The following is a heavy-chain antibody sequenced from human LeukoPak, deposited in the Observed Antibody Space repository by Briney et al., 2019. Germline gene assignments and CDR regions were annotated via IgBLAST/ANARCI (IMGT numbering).Heavy chain of an antibody. Sequence: SETLSLTCAVSGYSISSGYYWGWIRQPPGKGLEWIGSIYHSGSTYYNPSLKSRVTISVDTSKNQFSLKLSSVTAAETAVYDCARQTYYDFWSGYPRVPYYFDYWGQGTLVTVSS. J-gene: IGHJ4*02. V-gene: IGHV4-38-2*01. CDR2: IYHSGST. CDR3: ARQTYYDFWSGYPRVPYYFDY. D-gene: IGHD3-3*01. CDR1: GYSISSGYY.